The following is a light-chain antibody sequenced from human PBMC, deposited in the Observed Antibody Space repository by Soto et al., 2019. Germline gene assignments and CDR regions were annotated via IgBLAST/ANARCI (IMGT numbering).Light chain of an antibody. Sequence: PGERATLSCRASQSVRSSHLAWYQQMPGQAPRLLIYGASNRATGIPDRFSGSGSGTDFTLTISRLEPEDFAVYYCQQYGSSPPWTFGQGTKVDIK. CDR2: GAS. V-gene: IGKV3-20*01. CDR3: QQYGSSPPWT. J-gene: IGKJ1*01. CDR1: QSVRSSH.